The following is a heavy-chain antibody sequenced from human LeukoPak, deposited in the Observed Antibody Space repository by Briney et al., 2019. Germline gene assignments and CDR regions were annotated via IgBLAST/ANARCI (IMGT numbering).Heavy chain of an antibody. J-gene: IGHJ4*02. CDR3: ARWAGYCSITNCYTAFDF. Sequence: SVKVSCKASGGTFSNYAINRVRQAPGQGLEWMGGITAIFGTANYAQRFQGRVTITADESTSTAYMELSSLRSEDTAVYYFARWAGYCSITNCYTAFDFWGQGTLVTVSS. CDR1: GGTFSNYA. V-gene: IGHV1-69*01. CDR2: ITAIFGTA. D-gene: IGHD2-2*02.